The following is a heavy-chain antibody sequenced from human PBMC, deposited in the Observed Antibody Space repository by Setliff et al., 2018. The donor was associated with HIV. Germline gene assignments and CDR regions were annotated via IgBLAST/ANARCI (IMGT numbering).Heavy chain of an antibody. CDR1: GYTFSDHY. D-gene: IGHD3-3*02. J-gene: IGHJ4*02. CDR2: INPRSGVT. Sequence: GASVKVSCKSSGYTFSDHYIHWVRQAPGQGPQWMGWINPRSGVTKYAQKFQGRFIMTTDTTINTLYMELERLTSDDTALYYCARDSGTNDHFLSPYYGALDFWGLGTLVTVSS. V-gene: IGHV1-2*02. CDR3: ARDSGTNDHFLSPYYGALDF.